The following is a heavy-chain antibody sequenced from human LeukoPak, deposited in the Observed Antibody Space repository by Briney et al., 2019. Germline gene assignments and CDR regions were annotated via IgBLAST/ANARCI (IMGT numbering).Heavy chain of an antibody. J-gene: IGHJ3*02. D-gene: IGHD3-10*01. V-gene: IGHV4-39*07. CDR1: GGSISSSSYY. CDR2: IYYSGST. Sequence: PSETLSLTCTVSGGSISSSSYYWGWIRQPPGKGLEWIGSIYYSGSTYYNPSLKSRVTISVDTSKNQFSLKLSSVTAADTAVYYCARDSLITMVRGARDAFDIWGQGTMVTVSS. CDR3: ARDSLITMVRGARDAFDI.